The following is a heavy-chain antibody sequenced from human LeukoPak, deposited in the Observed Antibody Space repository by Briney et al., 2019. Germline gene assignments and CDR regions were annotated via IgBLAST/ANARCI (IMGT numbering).Heavy chain of an antibody. CDR1: GSSINLYY. V-gene: IGHV4-59*01. D-gene: IGHD3-22*01. CDR2: IYYTGST. J-gene: IGHJ4*02. CDR3: ARRIHDSSGLETFDY. Sequence: PSETLSLTCTVSGSSINLYYWSWIRQPPGKGLEWVGYIYYTGSTKYNPSLKSRVTISVDTSKNQFSLKLNSVTAADTAVYYCARRIHDSSGLETFDYWGQGTLVTVSS.